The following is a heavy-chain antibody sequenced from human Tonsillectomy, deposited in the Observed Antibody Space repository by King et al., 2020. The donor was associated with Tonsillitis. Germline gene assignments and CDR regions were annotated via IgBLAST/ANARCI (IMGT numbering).Heavy chain of an antibody. J-gene: IGHJ6*02. CDR3: AKGGGPSYDLWSDSQIYYYYGMNV. Sequence: VQLVESGGGVVQPGRSLRLSCAASEFTFSSYGMHWVRQAPGKGLEWVAVISYDGSNKYYADSVKGRFTISRDNSKNRLYLKMNSLSGEDTAVYYCAKGGGPSYDLWSDSQIYYYYGMNVWGQGPTVTVSS. CDR2: ISYDGSNK. CDR1: EFTFSSYG. V-gene: IGHV3-30*18. D-gene: IGHD3-3*01.